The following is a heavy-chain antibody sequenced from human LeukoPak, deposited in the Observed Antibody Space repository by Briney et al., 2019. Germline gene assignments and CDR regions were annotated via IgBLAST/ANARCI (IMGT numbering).Heavy chain of an antibody. CDR1: GGTFSSYA. CDR3: AREVSYCGGDCFPVFDY. Sequence: SVKVSCKASGGTFSSYAISWVRQASGQGHEWMGGIIPIFGTANYAQDFQGRVTITADKSTSTVCMELSSLISEDTALYYCAREVSYCGGDCFPVFDYWGQGTQVTVSS. V-gene: IGHV1-69*06. CDR2: IIPIFGTA. J-gene: IGHJ4*02. D-gene: IGHD2-21*02.